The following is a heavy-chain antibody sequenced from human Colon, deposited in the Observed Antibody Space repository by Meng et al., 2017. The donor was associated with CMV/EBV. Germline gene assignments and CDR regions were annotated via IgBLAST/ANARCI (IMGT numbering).Heavy chain of an antibody. CDR2: ISSGGDSK. Sequence: GESLKISCAASGFTFSSYEMAWVRQAPGKGLEWVSYISSGGDSKYYADSVKGRFTIWRDNSRNTLFLQMNSLRNGDTAVYYCVTKTAKYCSSGPCPGYFDNWGQGTLVTVSS. D-gene: IGHD2-15*01. CDR1: GFTFSSYE. V-gene: IGHV3-48*03. CDR3: VTKTAKYCSSGPCPGYFDN. J-gene: IGHJ4*02.